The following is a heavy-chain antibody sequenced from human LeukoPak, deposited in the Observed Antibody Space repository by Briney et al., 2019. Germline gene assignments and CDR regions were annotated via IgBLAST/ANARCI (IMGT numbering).Heavy chain of an antibody. D-gene: IGHD3-22*01. CDR1: GFTFSDYY. Sequence: GGSLRLSCAASGFTFSDYYMSWIRQAPGKGLEWVSYISSSGSIIYYADSVKGRFTISRDNAKNSLYLQMNSLRAEDTAVYYCARDSPPYYYDSSGYYGCPFDYWGQGTLVTVSS. V-gene: IGHV3-11*01. CDR3: ARDSPPYYYDSSGYYGCPFDY. J-gene: IGHJ4*02. CDR2: ISSSGSII.